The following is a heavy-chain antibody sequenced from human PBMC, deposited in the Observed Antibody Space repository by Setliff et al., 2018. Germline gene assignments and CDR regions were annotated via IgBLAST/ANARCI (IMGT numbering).Heavy chain of an antibody. D-gene: IGHD6-13*01. Sequence: PGESLKISCKGSGYSFTSYWIGWVRQMPGKGLEWMGIIYPGDSDTSYSPSLQGQVTISADKSISTAYLQWSSLKASDTAMYYCARHGPSYIATQYYFDYWGQGTLVTVSS. CDR1: GYSFTSYW. CDR3: ARHGPSYIATQYYFDY. CDR2: IYPGDSDT. V-gene: IGHV5-51*01. J-gene: IGHJ4*02.